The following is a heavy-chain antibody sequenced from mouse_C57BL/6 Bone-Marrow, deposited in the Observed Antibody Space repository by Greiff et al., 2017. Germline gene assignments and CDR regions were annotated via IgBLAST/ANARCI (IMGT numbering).Heavy chain of an antibody. CDR2: ISSGGDYI. CDR3: TRGYYGSVYYYAMDY. CDR1: GFTFSSYA. Sequence: EVKLVESGEGLVKPGGSLKLSCAASGFTFSSYAMSWVRQTPEKRLAWVAYISSGGDYIYYADTVKGRFTISRDNARNTLYLQMSSLKSEDTAMYYCTRGYYGSVYYYAMDYWGQGTSVTVSS. D-gene: IGHD1-1*01. V-gene: IGHV5-9-1*02. J-gene: IGHJ4*01.